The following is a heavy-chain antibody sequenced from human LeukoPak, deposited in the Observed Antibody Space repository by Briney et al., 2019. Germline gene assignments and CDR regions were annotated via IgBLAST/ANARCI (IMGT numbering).Heavy chain of an antibody. Sequence: ASVKVSCKASGYTFTSYGISWVRQAPGQGLEWMGWISAYNGNTNYAQKLQGRVTMTTDTSTSTAYMELRSLRSDDTAVYYCARSGSEGYLYSGGYFHYFDYWGQGTLVTVSS. J-gene: IGHJ4*02. CDR2: ISAYNGNT. V-gene: IGHV1-18*01. D-gene: IGHD1-26*01. CDR3: ARSGSEGYLYSGGYFHYFDY. CDR1: GYTFTSYG.